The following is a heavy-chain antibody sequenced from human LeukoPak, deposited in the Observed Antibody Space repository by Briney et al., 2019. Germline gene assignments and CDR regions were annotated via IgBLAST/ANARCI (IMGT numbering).Heavy chain of an antibody. J-gene: IGHJ4*02. D-gene: IGHD4-11*01. CDR1: GFTFSSYW. CDR2: IDSDGSST. CDR3: ASPGGNYALLGFGY. Sequence: GGSLRLSCAASGFTFSSYWMHWVRRAPGKGLVWVSRIDSDGSSTSYADSVKGRFTISRDNAKNTLYLQMNSLRAEDTAVYYCASPGGNYALLGFGYWGQGTLVTVS. V-gene: IGHV3-74*01.